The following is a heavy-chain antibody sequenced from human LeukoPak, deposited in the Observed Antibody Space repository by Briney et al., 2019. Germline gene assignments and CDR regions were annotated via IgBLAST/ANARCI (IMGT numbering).Heavy chain of an antibody. J-gene: IGHJ5*02. CDR1: GGSISSGSYY. Sequence: PSETLSLTCIESGGSISSGSYYWSWIRQPAGKGLECIGRIYTSGSTNYNPSLKSRVTISVDTSKNQFSLKLSSVTAADTAVYYCARTEKWLLGWFDPWGQGTLVTVSS. D-gene: IGHD3-22*01. CDR3: ARTEKWLLGWFDP. CDR2: IYTSGST. V-gene: IGHV4-61*02.